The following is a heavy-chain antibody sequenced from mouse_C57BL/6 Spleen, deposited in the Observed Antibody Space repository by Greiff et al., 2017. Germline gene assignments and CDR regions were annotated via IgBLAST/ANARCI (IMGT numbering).Heavy chain of an antibody. CDR3: ARVITTVEAPYAMDD. Sequence: VQLQQSGAELVKPGASVKISCKASGYAFSSYWMNWVKQRPGKGLEWIGQIYPGDGDTNYNGKFKGKATMTADKSSSTAYMQLSSLTSEDSAVYFCARVITTVEAPYAMDDWGQGTSVTVSS. CDR2: IYPGDGDT. D-gene: IGHD1-1*01. CDR1: GYAFSSYW. J-gene: IGHJ4*01. V-gene: IGHV1-80*01.